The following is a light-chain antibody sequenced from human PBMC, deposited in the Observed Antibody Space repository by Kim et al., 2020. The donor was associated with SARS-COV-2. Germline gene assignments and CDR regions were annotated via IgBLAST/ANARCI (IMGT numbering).Light chain of an antibody. V-gene: IGLV2-14*03. CDR1: SSDVGGYNY. CDR3: SSYTRSSTVV. Sequence: QSITISCTGTSSDVGGYNYVSWYQQHPGKAPKLLIYDVTNRPSGVSNRFSGSKSGNTASLTISGLQAEDEADYYCSSYTRSSTVVFGGGTKLTVL. CDR2: DVT. J-gene: IGLJ2*01.